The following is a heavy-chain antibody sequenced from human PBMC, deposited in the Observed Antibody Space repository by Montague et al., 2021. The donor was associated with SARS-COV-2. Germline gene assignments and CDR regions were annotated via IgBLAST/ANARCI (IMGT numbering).Heavy chain of an antibody. CDR1: GFTFSSYD. J-gene: IGHJ6*02. D-gene: IGHD3-10*01. V-gene: IGHV3-33*08. Sequence: SLSLSWAASGFTFSSYDMHWVRQAPGKGLEWVAAIWYDGSNQYYGDSVKGRFTISRDNSKNTLYLQMNSLRAEDTAVYYCAREYSAPRWFGEYNRYGMDVWGQGTTVTVSS. CDR3: AREYSAPRWFGEYNRYGMDV. CDR2: IWYDGSNQ.